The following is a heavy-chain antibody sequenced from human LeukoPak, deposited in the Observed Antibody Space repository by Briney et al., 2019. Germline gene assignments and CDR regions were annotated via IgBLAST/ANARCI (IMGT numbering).Heavy chain of an antibody. Sequence: GGSLRLSCAASGFTFSSYSMNWVRQAPGKGLEWVSSISSSSSYIYYADSVKGRFTISRDNAKNSLYPQMNSLRAEDTAVYYCARTNGDYVSGYDAFDIWGQGTMVTVSS. CDR3: ARTNGDYVSGYDAFDI. V-gene: IGHV3-21*01. CDR1: GFTFSSYS. CDR2: ISSSSSYI. J-gene: IGHJ3*02. D-gene: IGHD4-17*01.